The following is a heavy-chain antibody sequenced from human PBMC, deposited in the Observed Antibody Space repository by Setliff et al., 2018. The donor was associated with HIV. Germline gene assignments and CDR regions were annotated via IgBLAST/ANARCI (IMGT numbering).Heavy chain of an antibody. D-gene: IGHD1-26*01. Sequence: PSETLSLTCTVSGDSVSNVGYYWGWIRQSPGKGLEWIGSIYYSGSTSYNPSLKSRVTISVHTSKNQFSLRLTSVTAADTAVYYCVRIWDIVGGPSDCWGRGNMVTVSS. CDR1: GDSVSNVGYY. CDR3: VRIWDIVGGPSDC. V-gene: IGHV4-39*01. J-gene: IGHJ4*02. CDR2: IYYSGST.